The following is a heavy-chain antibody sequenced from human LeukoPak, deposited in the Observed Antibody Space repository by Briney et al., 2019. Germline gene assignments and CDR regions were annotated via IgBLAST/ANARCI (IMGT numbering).Heavy chain of an antibody. V-gene: IGHV1-46*01. D-gene: IGHD3-16*02. CDR3: ARETGNYVWGSYRFEAFDY. CDR1: GYTFTSYY. CDR2: INPSGGST. J-gene: IGHJ4*02. Sequence: ASVKVSCKASGYTFTSYYMHWVRQAPGQGLEWMGIINPSGGSTSYAQKFQGRVTMTRDMSTSTVYMELSSLRSEDTAVYYCARETGNYVWGSYRFEAFDYWGQGTLVTVSS.